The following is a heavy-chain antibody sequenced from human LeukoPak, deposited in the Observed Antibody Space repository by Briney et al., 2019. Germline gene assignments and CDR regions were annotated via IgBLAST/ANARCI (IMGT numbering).Heavy chain of an antibody. CDR1: GYTFTSYG. V-gene: IGHV1-18*01. J-gene: IGHJ4*02. D-gene: IGHD6-6*01. CDR3: AREGIVGSSAQNDY. Sequence: GASVKVSCKASGYTFTSYGISWVRQAPGQGLEWMGWISAYNGNTNYAQKLQGRVTMTRDTSTSTVYMELSSLRSEDTAVYYCAREGIVGSSAQNDYWGQGTLVTVSS. CDR2: ISAYNGNT.